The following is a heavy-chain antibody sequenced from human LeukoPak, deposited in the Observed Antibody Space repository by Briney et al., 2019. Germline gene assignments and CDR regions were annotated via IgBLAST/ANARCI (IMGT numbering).Heavy chain of an antibody. CDR1: GGTFSSYA. D-gene: IGHD3-22*01. V-gene: IGHV1-69*05. CDR3: ARDSYYDSSGASWFDP. CDR2: IIPIFGTA. Sequence: SVKVSCKASGGTFSSYAISWVRQAPRQGLEWMGRIIPIFGTANYAQKFQGRVTITTVESTSTDYMALSSLRSKDTAVYYCARDSYYDSSGASWFDPWGQGTLVTVSS. J-gene: IGHJ5*02.